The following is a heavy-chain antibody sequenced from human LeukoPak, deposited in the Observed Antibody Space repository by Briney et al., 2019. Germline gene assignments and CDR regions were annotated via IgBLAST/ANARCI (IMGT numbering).Heavy chain of an antibody. D-gene: IGHD5-18*01. CDR3: APTYSYTGGGYDY. V-gene: IGHV4-39*01. Sequence: SETLSLTCTVSGGSISGSNYHWGWIRQPPGKGLEWFGSINYWGHTYYNPSLESRVTISVDTSKNQFSLKVSSVTAADTALYYCAPTYSYTGGGYDYWGQGTLVTVSS. CDR1: GGSISGSNYH. J-gene: IGHJ4*02. CDR2: INYWGHT.